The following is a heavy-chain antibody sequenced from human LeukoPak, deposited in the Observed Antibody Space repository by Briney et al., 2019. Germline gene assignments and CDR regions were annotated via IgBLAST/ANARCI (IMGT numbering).Heavy chain of an antibody. CDR2: INPSGGST. Sequence: ASVKVSCKASGYTFTNYYMRWVRQAPGHGLEWMGVINPSGGSTTYAQKFQGRVIMTRDASTTTVHVELSSLGSEDTAVYYCAREGYHYYGMDVWGQGTTVTVSS. V-gene: IGHV1-46*01. D-gene: IGHD2-15*01. J-gene: IGHJ6*02. CDR3: AREGYHYYGMDV. CDR1: GYTFTNYY.